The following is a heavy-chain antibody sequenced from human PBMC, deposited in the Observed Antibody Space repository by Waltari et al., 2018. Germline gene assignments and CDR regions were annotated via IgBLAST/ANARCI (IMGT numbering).Heavy chain of an antibody. Sequence: EVQLVESGGAFDQPGGSRRLSCAPLGFIFSTFWTTWVRKAPGKGLEWVAKIKEDGSEKYYVDSVKGRFTISRDNAGNSMDLEMNSLRVEDTAVYYCARDGRLYYDFWSGSYGLDAWGQGTTVIISS. CDR3: ARDGRLYYDFWSGSYGLDA. V-gene: IGHV3-7*01. D-gene: IGHD3-3*01. CDR2: IKEDGSEK. CDR1: GFIFSTFW. J-gene: IGHJ6*02.